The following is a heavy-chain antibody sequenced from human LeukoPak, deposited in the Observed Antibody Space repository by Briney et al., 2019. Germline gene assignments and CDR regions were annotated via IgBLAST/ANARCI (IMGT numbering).Heavy chain of an antibody. CDR3: ARHFCPVAAHPRLDY. V-gene: IGHV5-51*01. CDR1: GYSFTSYW. D-gene: IGHD2-15*01. J-gene: IGHJ4*02. Sequence: GESLKISCKGSGYSFTSYWIGWVRQMPGKGLEWMGIIYPGDSDTRYSPSFQGQVTISADKSISTAYLQWSSLKASHTAMYYCARHFCPVAAHPRLDYWGRGTLVTVSS. CDR2: IYPGDSDT.